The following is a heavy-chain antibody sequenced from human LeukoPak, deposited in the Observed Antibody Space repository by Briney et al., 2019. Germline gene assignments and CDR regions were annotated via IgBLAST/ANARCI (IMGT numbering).Heavy chain of an antibody. CDR3: ARYVDTGSYYYYYGMDV. CDR1: GGSISSSSYY. D-gene: IGHD5-18*01. Sequence: SETLSLTCTVSGGSISSSSYYWGWIRQPPGKGLEWIGSIYYSGNTYYNPSLKSRVTISVDTSKNQFSLKLSSVTAADTAVYYCARYVDTGSYYYYYGMDVWGQGTTVTVSS. V-gene: IGHV4-39*01. CDR2: IYYSGNT. J-gene: IGHJ6*02.